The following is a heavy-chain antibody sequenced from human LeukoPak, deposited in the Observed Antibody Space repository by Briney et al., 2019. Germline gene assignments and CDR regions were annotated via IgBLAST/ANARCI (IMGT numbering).Heavy chain of an antibody. CDR1: GGTFSSYA. Sequence: ASVKVSCKASGGTFSSYAISWVRQAPGQGLEWMGGIIPMFGTANYAQKFQGRVTITADKSTSTAYMELSSLRSQDTAVYYCACQIEVGATHRGFYYYMDVWGKGTRSPSP. CDR3: ACQIEVGATHRGFYYYMDV. CDR2: IIPMFGTA. V-gene: IGHV1-69*06. D-gene: IGHD1-26*01. J-gene: IGHJ6*03.